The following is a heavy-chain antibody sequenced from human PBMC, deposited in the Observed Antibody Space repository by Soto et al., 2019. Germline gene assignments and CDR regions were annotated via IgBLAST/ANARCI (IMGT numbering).Heavy chain of an antibody. CDR3: ARSERGYSYGPFDY. CDR1: GGAISSGDYY. J-gene: IGHJ4*02. V-gene: IGHV4-30-4*01. Sequence: SETLSLTCTVSGGAISSGDYYWSWIRQPPGEGLEGIGYIFRSGSPYYNPSLKSRVTISADTSKNQFSLSLSSVTAADTAVYYCARSERGYSYGPFDYWGQGTLVTVSS. CDR2: IFRSGSP. D-gene: IGHD5-18*01.